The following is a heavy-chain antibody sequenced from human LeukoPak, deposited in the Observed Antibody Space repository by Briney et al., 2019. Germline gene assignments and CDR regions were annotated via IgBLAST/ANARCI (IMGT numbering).Heavy chain of an antibody. CDR1: GFSLTNARMG. D-gene: IGHD6-19*01. V-gene: IGHV2-26*01. Sequence: SGPTLVNPTETLTLTCTVSGFSLTNARMGVSWIRQPPGKVLEWLAHIFSNDEKSYRTSLKNRLSISKDSSKRQVVLSLINMDPVETAEYYCARVTYGSDWYGSFDIWGQGTRVTVSS. J-gene: IGHJ3*02. CDR3: ARVTYGSDWYGSFDI. CDR2: IFSNDEK.